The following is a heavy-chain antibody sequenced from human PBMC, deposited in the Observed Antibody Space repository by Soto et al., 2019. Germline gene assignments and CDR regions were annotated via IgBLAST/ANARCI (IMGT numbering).Heavy chain of an antibody. J-gene: IGHJ5*02. CDR2: IKSKTDGGTT. V-gene: IGHV3-15*01. CDR1: GFTFSNAW. CDR3: TTDPPGSRYCSSTSCENNWFDP. D-gene: IGHD2-2*01. Sequence: GVLRLSCAASGFTFSNAWMSWVRQAPGKGLEWVGRIKSKTDGGTTDYAAPVKGRFTISRDDSKNTLYLQMNSLKTEDTAVYYCTTDPPGSRYCSSTSCENNWFDPWGQGTLVTVSS.